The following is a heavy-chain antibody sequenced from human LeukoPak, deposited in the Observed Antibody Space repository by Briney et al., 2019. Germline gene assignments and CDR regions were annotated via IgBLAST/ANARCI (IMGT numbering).Heavy chain of an antibody. D-gene: IGHD2-21*01. J-gene: IGHJ4*02. CDR2: FDPERCEI. CDR1: GYTLTELS. CDR3: STDAGYCNSLTCSYYFDY. V-gene: IGHV1-24*01. Sequence: EASVKVSCKVSGYTLTELSIHWVRQSPGKGLEWMGGFDPERCEIIYAQKFQGRVTITEDSSTDTAYMQLKSLRSQDTAVYYCSTDAGYCNSLTCSYYFDYWGQGTLVTVSS.